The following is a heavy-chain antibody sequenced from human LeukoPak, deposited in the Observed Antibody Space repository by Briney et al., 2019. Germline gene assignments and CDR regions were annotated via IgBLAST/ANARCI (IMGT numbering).Heavy chain of an antibody. CDR1: GGSISSSSYY. J-gene: IGHJ4*02. V-gene: IGHV4-39*01. Sequence: SETLSLTCTVSGGSISSSSYYWGWIRQPPGKGLEWIGSIYYSGSTYYNPSLKSRVTISVDTSKNQFSLKLSSVTAADTAVYYCARGAAKGDFDYWGQGTLVTVSS. CDR3: ARGAAKGDFDY. CDR2: IYYSGST. D-gene: IGHD2-15*01.